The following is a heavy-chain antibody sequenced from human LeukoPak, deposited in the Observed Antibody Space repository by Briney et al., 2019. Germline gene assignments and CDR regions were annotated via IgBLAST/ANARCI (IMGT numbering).Heavy chain of an antibody. V-gene: IGHV1-18*04. Sequence: ASVKVSCKASGYTFTSYGISWVRQAPGQGLEWMGWISAYNGNTNYAQKLQGRVTMTTDTSTSTAYMELRSRRSDDTAVYYCARVLSSSWYPPFDYWGQGTLVTVSS. D-gene: IGHD6-13*01. CDR3: ARVLSSSWYPPFDY. J-gene: IGHJ4*02. CDR2: ISAYNGNT. CDR1: GYTFTSYG.